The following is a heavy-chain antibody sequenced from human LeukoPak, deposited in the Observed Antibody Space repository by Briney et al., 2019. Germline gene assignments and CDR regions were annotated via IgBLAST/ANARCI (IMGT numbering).Heavy chain of an antibody. CDR1: GYTFTRDD. J-gene: IGHJ4*02. Sequence: ASVKVSCKASGYTFTRDDINWVRQATGEGLEWMGWMNPNSGTTGYAQKFQGRVTMTTNTSISTAYMELSSLRSEDTAVYYCARRRYGCFDYWGQGTLVTVSS. CDR3: ARRRYGCFDY. CDR2: MNPNSGTT. V-gene: IGHV1-8*01. D-gene: IGHD5-18*01.